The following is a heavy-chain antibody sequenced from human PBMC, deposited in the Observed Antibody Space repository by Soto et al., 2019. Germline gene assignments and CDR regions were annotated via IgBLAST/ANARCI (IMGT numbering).Heavy chain of an antibody. J-gene: IGHJ5*02. CDR2: IWYDGSNK. D-gene: IGHD6-13*01. Sequence: QVQLVESGGGVVQPGRSLRLSCAASGFTFSSYGMHWVRQAPGKGLEWVAVIWYDGSNKYYAESVKGRFTISRDNSKNTLDRQMNSLRAEDTAVYYCARGLAIAANWFDPWGQGTLVTVSS. V-gene: IGHV3-33*01. CDR1: GFTFSSYG. CDR3: ARGLAIAANWFDP.